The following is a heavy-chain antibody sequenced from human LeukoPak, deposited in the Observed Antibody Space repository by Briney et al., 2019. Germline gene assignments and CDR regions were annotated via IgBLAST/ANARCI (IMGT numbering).Heavy chain of an antibody. V-gene: IGHV3-23*01. CDR2: VSESDGST. D-gene: IGHD2-21*01. CDR1: GFTLNNYA. J-gene: IGHJ3*02. Sequence: SGGSLRLSCAASGFTLNNYAMSWVRQAPGKGLEWVSVVSESDGSTYSADSVKGRFTMSRDNSKNTLHLQMNGLRAEDTAVYYCAKGRSIGPDAFDMWGQGTMVTVSS. CDR3: AKGRSIGPDAFDM.